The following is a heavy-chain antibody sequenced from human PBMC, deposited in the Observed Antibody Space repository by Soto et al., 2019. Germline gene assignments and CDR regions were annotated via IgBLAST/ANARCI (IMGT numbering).Heavy chain of an antibody. J-gene: IGHJ4*02. CDR1: GFTFSSYG. CDR2: ISYDGSNK. V-gene: IGHV3-30*18. D-gene: IGHD6-19*01. Sequence: QVQLVESGGGVVQPGRSLRLSCAASGFTFSSYGMHWVRQAPGKGLEWVAVISYDGSNKYYADSVKGRFTISRDNSKNTLYLQMNSLRAEDTAVYYCAKDRQSGWQYYFDYWGQGTLVTVSS. CDR3: AKDRQSGWQYYFDY.